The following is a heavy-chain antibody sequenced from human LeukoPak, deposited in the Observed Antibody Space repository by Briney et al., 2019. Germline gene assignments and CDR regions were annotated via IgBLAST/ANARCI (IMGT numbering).Heavy chain of an antibody. V-gene: IGHV3-48*03. Sequence: GGSLRLSCAASGFIFRSYEMNWVRQAPGKGLEWVSYISSSGSTIYYADSVKGRFTLSRDNAKNSLYLQMNSLRAEDTAVYYCARTGGSYPYYFEYWGQGTLVTVSS. CDR3: ARTGGSYPYYFEY. CDR1: GFIFRSYE. CDR2: ISSSGSTI. D-gene: IGHD1-26*01. J-gene: IGHJ4*02.